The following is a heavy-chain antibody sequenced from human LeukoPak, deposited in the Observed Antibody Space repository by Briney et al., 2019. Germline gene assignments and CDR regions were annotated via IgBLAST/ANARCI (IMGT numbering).Heavy chain of an antibody. CDR3: SRSSLPYWYFDL. Sequence: SETLSLTCTVSGGSISSSSYYWGWIRQPPGKGLEWIGYIYYSGSTNYNPSLKSRVTISVDTSKNQFSLKLSSVTAADTAVYYCSRSSLPYWYFDLWGRGTLVTVSS. CDR1: GGSISSSSYY. J-gene: IGHJ2*01. D-gene: IGHD1-26*01. CDR2: IYYSGST. V-gene: IGHV4-61*05.